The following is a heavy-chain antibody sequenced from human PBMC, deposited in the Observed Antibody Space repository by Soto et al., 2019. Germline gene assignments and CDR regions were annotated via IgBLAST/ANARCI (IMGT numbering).Heavy chain of an antibody. CDR1: GFSLSSRWVG. V-gene: IGHV2-5*02. D-gene: IGHD2-15*01. CDR2: MYWDDRAEDN. J-gene: IGHJ4*02. CDR3: SHSEAGYEN. Sequence: QITLKESGPTLVKPTQTLTLTCTFPGFSLSSRWVGVGWIRQPPGKALEWLSLMYWDDRAEDNQYSPSLKSRLTITKDTSKKQVVLTMTNMDPVDTATYYCSHSEAGYENWGQGTLVTVSS.